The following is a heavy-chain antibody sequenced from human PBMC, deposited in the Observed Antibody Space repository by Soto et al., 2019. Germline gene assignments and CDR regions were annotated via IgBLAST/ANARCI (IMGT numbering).Heavy chain of an antibody. CDR2: IIPILGIA. CDR3: AGSLYGDSDEYYFDY. D-gene: IGHD4-17*01. V-gene: IGHV1-69*02. J-gene: IGHJ4*02. CDR1: GGTFSSYT. Sequence: SVKVSCKASGGTFSSYTISWVRQAPGQGLEWMGRIIPILGIANYAQRFQGRVTITADKSTSTAYMELSSLRSEDTAVYYCAGSLYGDSDEYYFDYWGQGTLVTVSS.